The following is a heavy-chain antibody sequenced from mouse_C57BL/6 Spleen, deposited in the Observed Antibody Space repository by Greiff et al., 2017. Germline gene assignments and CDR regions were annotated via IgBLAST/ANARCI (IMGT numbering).Heavy chain of an antibody. CDR2: IYPGDGGT. Sequence: QVQLQQSGPELVKPGASVKISCKASGYAFSSSWMNWVKQRPGQGLEWIGRIYPGDGGTNYNGKFKGKATLTADKSSSTAYMQLSSLTSEDSAVYFCARSGDYDGPFDYWGQGTTLTVSS. CDR3: ARSGDYDGPFDY. CDR1: GYAFSSSW. D-gene: IGHD2-4*01. J-gene: IGHJ2*01. V-gene: IGHV1-82*01.